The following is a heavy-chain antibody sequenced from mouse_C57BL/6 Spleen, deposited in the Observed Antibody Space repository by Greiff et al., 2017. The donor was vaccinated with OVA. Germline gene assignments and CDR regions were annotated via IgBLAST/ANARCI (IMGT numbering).Heavy chain of an antibody. D-gene: IGHD2-3*01. Sequence: QVQLQQPGAELVRPGSSVKLSCKASGYTFTSYWMHWVKQRPIQGLEWIGNIDPSDSDTHYNQKFKDKATLTVDQSSSTAYMQLGSLTSEDSAVYYCASDGAMDDWGQGTSVTVSS. J-gene: IGHJ4*01. V-gene: IGHV1-52*01. CDR2: IDPSDSDT. CDR3: ASDGAMDD. CDR1: GYTFTSYW.